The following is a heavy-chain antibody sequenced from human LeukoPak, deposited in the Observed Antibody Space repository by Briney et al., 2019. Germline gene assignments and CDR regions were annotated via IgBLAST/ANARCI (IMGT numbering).Heavy chain of an antibody. CDR3: ARGGSGSYWFDP. CDR1: GYTFTSYD. Sequence: ASVKVSCKASGYTFTSYDINWVRQATGQRLEWRGWMKPNSGNTGYAQKYQARVTMTRNTSISTAYMELSSLRSEDTAVYYCARGGSGSYWFDPWGQGTLVTVSS. V-gene: IGHV1-8*01. CDR2: MKPNSGNT. D-gene: IGHD1-26*01. J-gene: IGHJ5*02.